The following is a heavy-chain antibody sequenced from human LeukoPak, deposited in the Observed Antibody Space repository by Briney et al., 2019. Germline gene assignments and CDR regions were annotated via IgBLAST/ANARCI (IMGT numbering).Heavy chain of an antibody. CDR2: ISGSGGST. CDR1: GFTFSSYG. V-gene: IGHV3-23*01. CDR3: AKGGEMATTTYFDY. Sequence: GGSLRLSCAASGFTFSSYGMSWVRQAPGKGLEWVSAISGSGGSTYYADSVKGRFTISRDNSKNTLYLQMNSLRAEDTAVYYCAKGGEMATTTYFDYWGQGTLVIVSS. D-gene: IGHD5-24*01. J-gene: IGHJ4*02.